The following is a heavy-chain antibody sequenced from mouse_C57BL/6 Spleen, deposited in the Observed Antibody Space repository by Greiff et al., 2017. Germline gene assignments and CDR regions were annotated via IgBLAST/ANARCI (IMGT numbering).Heavy chain of an antibody. CDR1: GYSFTDYN. D-gene: IGHD3-2*02. CDR2: INPNYGTT. V-gene: IGHV1-39*01. Sequence: QLVESGPELVKPGASVKISCKASGYSFTDYNMNWVKQSNGKSLEWIGEINPNYGTTSYNQKFKGKATLTVDQSSSTAYMQLNSLTSEDSAVYYCARSEGYENYAMDYWGQGTSVTVSS. J-gene: IGHJ4*01. CDR3: ARSEGYENYAMDY.